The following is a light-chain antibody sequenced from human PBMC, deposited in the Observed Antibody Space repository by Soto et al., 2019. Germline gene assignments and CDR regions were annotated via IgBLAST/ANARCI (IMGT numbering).Light chain of an antibody. J-gene: IGKJ1*01. CDR2: SAS. CDR3: LQHNKYPPT. Sequence: DIQMTQSPSSLSASVGDRVTITCRASQRISSYLNWYQQKPGKAPNLLIYSASSLQSGVPSRFSGSGSGTDFTLTISSLQPEDFATYYCLQHNKYPPTFGQGTKVDIK. V-gene: IGKV1-39*01. CDR1: QRISSY.